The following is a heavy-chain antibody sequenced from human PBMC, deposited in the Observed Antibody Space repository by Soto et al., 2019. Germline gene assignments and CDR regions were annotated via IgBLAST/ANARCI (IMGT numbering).Heavy chain of an antibody. CDR2: IIPILGIT. V-gene: IGHV1-69*02. Sequence: SVKVSCKASGGTFSSYTISWVRQAPGQGLEWMGRIIPILGITNYAQKFQGRVTITADKSTSTAYMELSSLRSEDTAVYNCANWAGASGSYRFLDHWGQGTLVTVSS. CDR3: ANWAGASGSYRFLDH. D-gene: IGHD3-16*02. CDR1: GGTFSSYT. J-gene: IGHJ4*02.